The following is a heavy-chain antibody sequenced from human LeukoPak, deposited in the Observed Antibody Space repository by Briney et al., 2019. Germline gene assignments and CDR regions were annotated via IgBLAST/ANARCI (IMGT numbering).Heavy chain of an antibody. D-gene: IGHD3-10*01. J-gene: IGHJ3*02. CDR2: IYYSGST. CDR1: GGSISSSSYY. Sequence: PSETLSLTCTVSGGSISSSSYYWGWIRQPPGKGLEWIGSIYYSGSTYYNPSLKSRVTISVDTSKNQFSLKLSSVTAADTAVYYCARGVRGVTRNDAFDIWGQGTMVTVSS. V-gene: IGHV4-39*01. CDR3: ARGVRGVTRNDAFDI.